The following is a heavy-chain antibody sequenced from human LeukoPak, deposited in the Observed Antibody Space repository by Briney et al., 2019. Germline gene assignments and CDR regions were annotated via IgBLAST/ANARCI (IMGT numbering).Heavy chain of an antibody. D-gene: IGHD3-10*01. CDR3: SRGNAYGYHGMDV. J-gene: IGHJ6*02. CDR2: INSDGSST. CDR1: GFTFSSYW. V-gene: IGHV3-74*01. Sequence: RGPLRLSCAASGFTFSSYWMHWVRQAPGKGLVWVSRINSDGSSTSYADSVKGRFTISRDNAKNTLYLQMNSLRAEDTAVYSCSRGNAYGYHGMDVWGQGTTVTVSS.